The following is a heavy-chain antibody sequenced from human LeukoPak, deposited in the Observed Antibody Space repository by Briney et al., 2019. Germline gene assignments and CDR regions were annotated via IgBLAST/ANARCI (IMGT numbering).Heavy chain of an antibody. Sequence: SETLSLTCAVDGGSFSYYYWSWIRQPPGKGLEWIGEINHSGSTNYNPSLKSRVTISVDTSKNQFSLKLSSVTAADTAVYYCARGYSSWYQYFQHWGQGTLVTVSS. V-gene: IGHV4-34*01. CDR2: INHSGST. CDR3: ARGYSSWYQYFQH. D-gene: IGHD6-13*01. J-gene: IGHJ1*01. CDR1: GGSFSYYY.